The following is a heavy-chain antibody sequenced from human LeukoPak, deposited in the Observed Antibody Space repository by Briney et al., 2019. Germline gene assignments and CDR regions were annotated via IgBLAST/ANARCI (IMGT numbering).Heavy chain of an antibody. CDR1: GFTFSSYA. V-gene: IGHV3-30*04. CDR3: ARDSRVATRCCYY. Sequence: GGSLRLSCAASGFTFSSYAMHWVRQAPGKGLGWVAVISYDGSNKYYADSVKGRFTISRDNSKNTLYLQMNSLRAEDTAVYYCARDSRVATRCCYYWGQGTLVTVSS. D-gene: IGHD5-12*01. J-gene: IGHJ4*02. CDR2: ISYDGSNK.